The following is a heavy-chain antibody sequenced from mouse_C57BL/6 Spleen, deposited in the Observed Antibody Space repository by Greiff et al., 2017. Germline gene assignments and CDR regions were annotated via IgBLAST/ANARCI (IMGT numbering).Heavy chain of an antibody. CDR1: GYTFTDHT. J-gene: IGHJ2*01. D-gene: IGHD1-1*01. V-gene: IGHV1-78*01. CDR2: IYPRDGST. Sequence: QVQLQQSDAELVKPGASVKISCKVSGYTFTDHTIHWMKQRPEQGLEWIGYIYPRDGSTKYNEKFKGKATLTADKSSSTAYMQLNSLTSEDSAVYFCASEGFYYYGSSYDFDYWGQGTTLTVSS. CDR3: ASEGFYYYGSSYDFDY.